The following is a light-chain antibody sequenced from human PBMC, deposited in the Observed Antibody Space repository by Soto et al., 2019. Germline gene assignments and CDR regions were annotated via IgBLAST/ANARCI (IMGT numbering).Light chain of an antibody. Sequence: QSVLTQPPSASETPLERVTISCSGSSSNIGRNTVNWYQQLPGTAPKLVIYSNNQRPSGVPDRFSGSKSGTSGSLAISGLQSEDEADYYCAAWDNSLSEYVFGTGTKVTVL. J-gene: IGLJ1*01. CDR3: AAWDNSLSEYV. CDR2: SNN. V-gene: IGLV1-44*01. CDR1: SSNIGRNT.